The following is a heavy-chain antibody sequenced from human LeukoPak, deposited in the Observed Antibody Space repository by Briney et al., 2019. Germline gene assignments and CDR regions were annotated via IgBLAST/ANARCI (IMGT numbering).Heavy chain of an antibody. CDR3: ATGEPCGGDCYYYFDY. V-gene: IGHV1-69*13. CDR1: GGTFISYA. CDR2: TIPIFGTA. J-gene: IGHJ4*02. Sequence: ASVKVSCKASGGTFISYAIGWVRQAPGQGLEWMGGTIPIFGTANYAQKFQGRVTITADESTSTAYMELSSLRSEDTAVYYCATGEPCGGDCYYYFDYWGQGTLVTVSS. D-gene: IGHD2-21*01.